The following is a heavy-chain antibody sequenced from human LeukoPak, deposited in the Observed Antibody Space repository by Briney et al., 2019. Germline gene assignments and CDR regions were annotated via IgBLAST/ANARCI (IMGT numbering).Heavy chain of an antibody. V-gene: IGHV4-39*01. CDR1: GGSISNSGYY. CDR2: VYYSGDT. D-gene: IGHD2-2*01. CDR3: ARHGPQRFDF. Sequence: SETLSLTCPVSGGSISNSGYYWGWVRQPPGKGLEWIGSVYYSGDTYNNPSLQSRLTVSIDTSKNQFSLQLSSVTAADTAVYFCARHGPQRFDFWGPGILVIVSS. J-gene: IGHJ4*02.